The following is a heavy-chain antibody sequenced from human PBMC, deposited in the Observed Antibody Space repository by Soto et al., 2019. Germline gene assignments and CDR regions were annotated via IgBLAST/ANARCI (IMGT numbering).Heavy chain of an antibody. V-gene: IGHV1-2*02. CDR1: GYTFTAYW. CDR3: ARTYYDYVWGTSTAFDY. Sequence: ASGKVCCKASGYTFTAYWMNWVRLVPGQGHEWMGWIDPNTGDTKYGQKFQGRVTMTRDTSISTAYMELCRLRSDDTAAYYRARTYYDYVWGTSTAFDYWGQVTRVTVSS. D-gene: IGHD3-16*01. J-gene: IGHJ4*02. CDR2: IDPNTGDT.